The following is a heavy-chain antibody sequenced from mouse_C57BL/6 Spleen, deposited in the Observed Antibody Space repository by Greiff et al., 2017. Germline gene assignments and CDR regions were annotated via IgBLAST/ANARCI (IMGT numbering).Heavy chain of an antibody. Sequence: VQRVESGPGLVQPSQSLSITCTVSGFSLTSYGVHWVRQSPGKGLEWLGVIWRGGSTDYNAAFMSRLSITKDNSKSQVFFKMNSLQADDTAIYYCAKNDGYYHYFDYWGQGTTLTVSS. V-gene: IGHV2-5*01. D-gene: IGHD2-3*01. J-gene: IGHJ2*01. CDR2: IWRGGST. CDR3: AKNDGYYHYFDY. CDR1: GFSLTSYG.